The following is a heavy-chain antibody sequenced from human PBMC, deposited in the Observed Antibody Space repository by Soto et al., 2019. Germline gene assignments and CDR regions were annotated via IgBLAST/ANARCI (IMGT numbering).Heavy chain of an antibody. Sequence: GGSLRLSCAASGFTFSSYSMNWVRQAPGKGLEWVSSISSSSSYIYYADSVKGRFTISRDNAKNSLYLQMNSLRAEDTAVYYCARDQIQLWLFAPDYYYYGMDVWGQGTTVTVS. CDR3: ARDQIQLWLFAPDYYYYGMDV. CDR2: ISSSSSYI. D-gene: IGHD5-18*01. J-gene: IGHJ6*02. CDR1: GFTFSSYS. V-gene: IGHV3-21*01.